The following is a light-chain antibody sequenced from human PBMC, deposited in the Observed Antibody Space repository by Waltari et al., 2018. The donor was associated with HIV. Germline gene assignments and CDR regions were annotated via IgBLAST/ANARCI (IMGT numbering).Light chain of an antibody. V-gene: IGKV1-5*03. J-gene: IGKJ2*02. CDR1: QSISSW. CDR3: QYYNTYSRT. Sequence: DIQMTQSTSTLSASVGDRVTITCRASQSISSWLAWYQMKPGEAPKLLIYKASSLESGVSSRFSGSGSGTEFTLTISSLQPDDFATYYCQYYNTYSRTFGQGTKVEL. CDR2: KAS.